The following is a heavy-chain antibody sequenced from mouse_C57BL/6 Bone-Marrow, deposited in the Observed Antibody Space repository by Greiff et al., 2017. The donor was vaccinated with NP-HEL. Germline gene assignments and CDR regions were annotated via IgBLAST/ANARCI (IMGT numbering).Heavy chain of an antibody. CDR1: ATTFTSYE. CDR2: FYPRDGST. Sequence: QVQLQQSGPELVKPGASVKLSCKALATTFTSYELTWVKQRLGQGLEWIGWFYPRDGSTKNNEKFKGKATLTVDTSSGTAYMELHSLTSEDYAVYFCARRLGQYFDVWGTGTTVTVSS. CDR3: ARRLGQYFDV. V-gene: IGHV1-85*01. D-gene: IGHD4-1*01. J-gene: IGHJ1*03.